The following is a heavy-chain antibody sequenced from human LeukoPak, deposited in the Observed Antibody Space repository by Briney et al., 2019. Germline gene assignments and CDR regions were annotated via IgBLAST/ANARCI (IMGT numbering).Heavy chain of an antibody. V-gene: IGHV3-48*01. CDR2: ISSSSSTI. CDR1: GSIFSSYA. Sequence: GSLRLSCAVSGSIFSSYAMSWVRQAPGKGLEWVSYISSSSSTIYYADSVKGRFTISRDNAKNSLYLQMNSLRAEDTAVYYCARVGLRLGELSLTYWGQGTLVTVSS. CDR3: ARVGLRLGELSLTY. D-gene: IGHD3-16*02. J-gene: IGHJ4*02.